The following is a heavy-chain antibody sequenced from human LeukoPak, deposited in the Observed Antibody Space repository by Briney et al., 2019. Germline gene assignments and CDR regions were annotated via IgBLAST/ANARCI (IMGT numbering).Heavy chain of an antibody. J-gene: IGHJ5*02. Sequence: PGGSLRLSCAASGFTFSSYEMNWVRQAPGKGLGWGSYISSSGSTIYYADSVKGRFTISRDNAKNSLYLQMNGLRAEDKAVYYCARPRGGQWLVGYNWFDPWGKGTLVTVSS. CDR1: GFTFSSYE. CDR3: ARPRGGQWLVGYNWFDP. V-gene: IGHV3-48*03. D-gene: IGHD6-19*01. CDR2: ISSSGSTI.